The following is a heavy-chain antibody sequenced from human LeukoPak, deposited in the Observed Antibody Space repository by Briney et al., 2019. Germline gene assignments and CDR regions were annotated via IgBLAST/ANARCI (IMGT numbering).Heavy chain of an antibody. Sequence: GGSLRLSCAASGFTFSSYGMHWVRQAPGKGLEWVAVISYDGSNKYYADSVKGRFTISRDNSKNTLYLQMNSLRAEDTAVYYCARDVDYWGQGTLVTVSS. V-gene: IGHV3-30*03. CDR3: ARDVDY. CDR2: ISYDGSNK. CDR1: GFTFSSYG. J-gene: IGHJ4*02.